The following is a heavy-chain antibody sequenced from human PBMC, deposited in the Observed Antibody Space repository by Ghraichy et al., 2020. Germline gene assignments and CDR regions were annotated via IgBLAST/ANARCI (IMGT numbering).Heavy chain of an antibody. V-gene: IGHV3-13*04. D-gene: IGHD4-17*01. CDR2: IGTAGDT. J-gene: IGHJ6*02. CDR3: TRGGDYAYALDV. Sequence: LSLTFAASGFTLRRHDMHWVRQTPGKRLEWVSGIGTAGDTFYADSVKGRFTISREKAKNFLYLQMNSLRAGDTAVYYCTRGGDYAYALDVWGQGTTVIVSS. CDR1: GFTLRRHD.